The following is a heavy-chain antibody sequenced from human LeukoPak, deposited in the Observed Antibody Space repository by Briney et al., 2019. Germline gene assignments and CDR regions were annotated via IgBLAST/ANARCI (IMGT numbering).Heavy chain of an antibody. V-gene: IGHV3-74*01. CDR1: GFTFTTYW. J-gene: IGHJ6*02. CDR2: INSDGSIT. Sequence: GGSLRLSCAASGFTFTTYWMHWVRQAPGKGLVWVSHINSDGSITSYADSVKGRFTISRDNPRNSLYLQMNSLRAEDTAVYYCARYCGGDCYGMDVWGQGTTVTVSS. D-gene: IGHD2-21*02. CDR3: ARYCGGDCYGMDV.